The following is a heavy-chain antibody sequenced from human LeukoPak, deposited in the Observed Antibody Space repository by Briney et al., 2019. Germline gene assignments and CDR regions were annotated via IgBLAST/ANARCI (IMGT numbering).Heavy chain of an antibody. CDR3: AKDRRYCSSTSCYEDAFDI. V-gene: IGHV3-23*01. J-gene: IGHJ3*02. Sequence: PGGSLRLSCAASGFTFSDYYMSWIRQAPGKGLEWVSAISGSGGSTYYADSVKGRFTISRDNSKNTLYLQMNSLRAEDTAVYYCAKDRRYCSSTSCYEDAFDIWGQGTMVTVSS. D-gene: IGHD2-2*01. CDR1: GFTFSDYY. CDR2: ISGSGGST.